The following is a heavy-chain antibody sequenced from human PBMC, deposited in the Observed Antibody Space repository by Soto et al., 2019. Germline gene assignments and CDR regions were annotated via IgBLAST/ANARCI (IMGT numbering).Heavy chain of an antibody. CDR3: AKDAVAAFYYYGMDV. D-gene: IGHD6-19*01. J-gene: IGHJ6*02. CDR1: GFTFDDYA. CDR2: ISWNSGSI. Sequence: EVQLVESGGGLVQPGRSLRLSCAASGFTFDDYAMHWVRQAPGKGLEWVSGISWNSGSIGYADSVKGRFTISRDNATXSLYLQMNRLRAEYTALYYCAKDAVAAFYYYGMDVWGQGTTVTVSS. V-gene: IGHV3-9*01.